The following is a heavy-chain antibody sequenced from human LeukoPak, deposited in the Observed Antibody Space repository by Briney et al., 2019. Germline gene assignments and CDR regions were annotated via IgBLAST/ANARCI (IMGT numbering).Heavy chain of an antibody. Sequence: GGSLRLSCAASGFTFSSYTMNWVRQAPGKGLEWVSSISSSSSYIYYADSVKGRFTISRDNAKNSLYLQMNSLRAEDTAVYYCARDPSIAGVRHYFDYWGQGTLVTVSS. CDR1: GFTFSSYT. D-gene: IGHD6-6*01. CDR3: ARDPSIAGVRHYFDY. V-gene: IGHV3-21*01. CDR2: ISSSSSYI. J-gene: IGHJ4*02.